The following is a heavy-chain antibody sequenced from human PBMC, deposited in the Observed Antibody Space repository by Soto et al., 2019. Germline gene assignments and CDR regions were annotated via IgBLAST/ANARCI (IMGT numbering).Heavy chain of an antibody. J-gene: IGHJ4*02. CDR2: INNIGGST. CDR3: AIIGSSSWPESDY. Sequence: PGGSLRLSCAASGFTFSTYAMSWVRRAPGKGLEWVSTINNIGGSTYHADSVKSRFTTPRADSKPTLYLQLNSLRAEDTAVYYCAIIGSSSWPESDYWGQGTLVPVSS. CDR1: GFTFSTYA. D-gene: IGHD6-13*01. V-gene: IGHV3-23*01.